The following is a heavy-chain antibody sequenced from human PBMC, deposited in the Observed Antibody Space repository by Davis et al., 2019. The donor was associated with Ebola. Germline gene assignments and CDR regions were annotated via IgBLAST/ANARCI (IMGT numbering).Heavy chain of an antibody. V-gene: IGHV4-34*01. D-gene: IGHD3-3*01. Sequence: PSETLSLTCAVYGGSFSGYYWSWIRQPPGKGLEWIGEINHSGSTNYNPSLKSRVTISVDTSKNQFSLKLSSVTAADTAVYYCASSPDFLYYMDVWGKGTTVTVSS. CDR2: INHSGST. CDR3: ASSPDFLYYMDV. CDR1: GGSFSGYY. J-gene: IGHJ6*03.